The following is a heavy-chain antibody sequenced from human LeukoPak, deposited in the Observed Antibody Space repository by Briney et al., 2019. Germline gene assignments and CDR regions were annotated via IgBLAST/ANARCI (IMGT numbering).Heavy chain of an antibody. CDR3: ASMRYYDSSGYSLVDY. J-gene: IGHJ4*02. D-gene: IGHD3-22*01. CDR1: GYSISSGYY. Sequence: SETLSLTCTVSGYSISSGYYWGWIRQPPGKGLEWIGSIYHSGSTYYNPSLKSRVTISVDTSKNQFSLKLSSVTAAATAVYYCASMRYYDSSGYSLVDYWGQGTLVTVSS. CDR2: IYHSGST. V-gene: IGHV4-38-2*02.